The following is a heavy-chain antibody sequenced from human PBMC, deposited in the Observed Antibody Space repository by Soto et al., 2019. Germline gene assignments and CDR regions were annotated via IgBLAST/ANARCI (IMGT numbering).Heavy chain of an antibody. Sequence: EVQLLESGGDLVQPGGSLRLSCAASGFTFSSYAMSWVRQAPGKGLEWVSTISGRGDDTYYPDSVKGRFTNSRDNSKNTLYVHMNSLRAEDTAVYYCARAQPTYSSSYFDYWGQGTLVTVSS. CDR2: ISGRGDDT. CDR3: ARAQPTYSSSYFDY. D-gene: IGHD3-22*01. CDR1: GFTFSSYA. V-gene: IGHV3-23*01. J-gene: IGHJ4*02.